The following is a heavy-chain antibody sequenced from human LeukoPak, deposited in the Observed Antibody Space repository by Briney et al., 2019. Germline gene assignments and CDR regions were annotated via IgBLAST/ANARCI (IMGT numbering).Heavy chain of an antibody. CDR2: LNWNGGNT. V-gene: IGHV3-20*01. CDR3: ARARERYYYGSGSYYKGSSFDP. Sequence: GGSLRLSCAASGFTFDDYGMSWVRQAPGKGLEFVSALNWNGGNTAYADSVKGRFTISRDSAKNSLYLQTNSLRAEDTALYHCARARERYYYGSGSYYKGSSFDPWGQGTLVTVSS. CDR1: GFTFDDYG. J-gene: IGHJ5*02. D-gene: IGHD3-10*01.